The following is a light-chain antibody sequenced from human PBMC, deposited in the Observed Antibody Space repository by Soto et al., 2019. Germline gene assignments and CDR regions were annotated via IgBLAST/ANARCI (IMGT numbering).Light chain of an antibody. CDR2: DAS. Sequence: DIQMTQSPSTLSASVGDIVTITCLASQSISRSLAWDQQKPGKAPNLLLYDASSLEGGVTSRFSGSGFGTEFTLAVTNLQRADCGTYYCQQYSDFLISVGLGT. V-gene: IGKV1-5*01. J-gene: IGKJ3*01. CDR3: QQYSDFLIS. CDR1: QSISRS.